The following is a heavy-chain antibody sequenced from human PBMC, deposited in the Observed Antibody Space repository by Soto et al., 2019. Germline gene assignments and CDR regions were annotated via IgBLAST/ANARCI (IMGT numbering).Heavy chain of an antibody. Sequence: SETLSLTCAVSGGSISSGGYSWSWIRQPPGKGLEWIGYIYHSGSTYYNPSLKSRVTISVDRSKNQFSLKLSPVTAADTAVYYGPRGPYGSGGSCYDGFAPGGKGPLVT. CDR1: GGSISSGGYS. CDR3: PRGPYGSGGSCYDGFAP. CDR2: IYHSGST. D-gene: IGHD2-15*01. J-gene: IGHJ5*02. V-gene: IGHV4-30-2*01.